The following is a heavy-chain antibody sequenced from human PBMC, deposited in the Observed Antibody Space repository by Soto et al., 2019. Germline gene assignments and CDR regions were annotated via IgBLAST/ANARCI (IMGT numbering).Heavy chain of an antibody. CDR3: AHKSLVPFGMDV. CDR1: GFSLTTSGVG. CDR2: IYWDDDK. Sequence: QITLKESGPTLVKPTQTLTLTCTFSGFSLTTSGVGVGWIRQPPGKALEWLALIYWDDDKRYSPSLKNRLTITKDTSRNQAVLTLIDLDPVDTATYYCAHKSLVPFGMDVWGQGTTVTVAS. J-gene: IGHJ6*02. D-gene: IGHD3-10*01. V-gene: IGHV2-5*02.